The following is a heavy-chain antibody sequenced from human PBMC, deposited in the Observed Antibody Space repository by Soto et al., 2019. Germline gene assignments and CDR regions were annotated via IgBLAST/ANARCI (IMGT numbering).Heavy chain of an antibody. Sequence: SVKVSCKASGGTFSSYAIDWVRQAHGQGLEWMGGIIPIFGTADYAQKFQGRVTITADESTSTAYMELSSLRSEDTAVYYCARGQTGGGWGYYFDYWGQGTLVTVSS. J-gene: IGHJ4*02. CDR2: IIPIFGTA. CDR1: GGTFSSYA. V-gene: IGHV1-69*13. CDR3: ARGQTGGGWGYYFDY. D-gene: IGHD3-16*01.